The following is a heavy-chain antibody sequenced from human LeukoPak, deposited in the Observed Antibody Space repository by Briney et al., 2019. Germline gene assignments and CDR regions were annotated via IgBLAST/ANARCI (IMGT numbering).Heavy chain of an antibody. V-gene: IGHV3-48*03. Sequence: GGSLSHFFVVHGLTLINAEVKSVRQAPGKGLEWVSHISSSGSTIYYADSVMGRFTISRDNAKSSLYLQMNSLRAEDKAVYYSARGLPHLRGQGTLVTVSS. CDR3: ARGLPHL. J-gene: IGHJ4*02. D-gene: IGHD4-17*01. CDR1: GLTLINAE. CDR2: ISSSGSTI.